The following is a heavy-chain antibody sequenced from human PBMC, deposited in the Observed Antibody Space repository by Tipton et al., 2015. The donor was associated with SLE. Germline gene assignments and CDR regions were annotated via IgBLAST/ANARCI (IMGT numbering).Heavy chain of an antibody. CDR3: ARGTSSTSCSR. Sequence: SLRLSCAASGFTFSSYAMSWVRQAPGKGLEWVSSISSSSSYIYYADSVKGRFTISRDNAKNSLYLQMNSLRAEDTAVYYCARGTSSTSCSRWGQGTLVTVSS. J-gene: IGHJ4*02. CDR2: ISSSSSYI. CDR1: GFTFSSYA. V-gene: IGHV3-21*01. D-gene: IGHD2-2*01.